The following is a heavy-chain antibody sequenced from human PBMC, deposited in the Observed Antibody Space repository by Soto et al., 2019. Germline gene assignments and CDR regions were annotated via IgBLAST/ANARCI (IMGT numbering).Heavy chain of an antibody. J-gene: IGHJ5*02. CDR1: GAAFSDYT. CDR3: ARLKEDKVWGTYRYLDL. V-gene: IGHV4-34*01. CDR2: VNRGGRT. Sequence: SETLSLTCGLSGAAFSDYTWSWVRQAPGGGLHWIGEVNRGGRTKYSPSLERRLTISVDPSRNQVSLELRAVTAADTAIYYCARLKEDKVWGTYRYLDLWGQGTLVTVYS. D-gene: IGHD3-16*02.